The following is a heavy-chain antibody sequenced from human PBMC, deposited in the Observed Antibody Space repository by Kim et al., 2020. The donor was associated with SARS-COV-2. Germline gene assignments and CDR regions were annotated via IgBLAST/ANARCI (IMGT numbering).Heavy chain of an antibody. CDR2: GDT. V-gene: IGHV3-66*01. J-gene: IGHJ4*02. CDR3: TPITSKDY. Sequence: GDTRYRDSVKGRFTISRDSSKNTLYLQMNSLRVEDTAIYFCTPITSKDYWGQGTLVTVSS.